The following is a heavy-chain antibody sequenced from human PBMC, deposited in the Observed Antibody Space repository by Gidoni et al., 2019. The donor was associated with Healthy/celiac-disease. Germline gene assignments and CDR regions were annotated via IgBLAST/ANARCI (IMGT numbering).Heavy chain of an antibody. Sequence: EVQLGESGGGWIKPGGSLRLSCAASGFTVSSNYMSWVRQAPGKGLEWVSVIYRGGSTSYADSVKGRFTISRDNSKNTLYLPMIRLSAEDTAVYSCARGLSPWGQGTLVTVSS. CDR3: ARGLSP. CDR2: IYRGGST. CDR1: GFTVSSNY. V-gene: IGHV3-53*01. J-gene: IGHJ4*02.